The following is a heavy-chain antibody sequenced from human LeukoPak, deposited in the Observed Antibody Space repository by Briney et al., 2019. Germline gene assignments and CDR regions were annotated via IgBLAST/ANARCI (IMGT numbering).Heavy chain of an antibody. Sequence: ASVKVSCKASGYTFTGYYMHWVRQAPGRGLEWMGWINPNSGGTNYAQKFQGRVTMTRDTSISTAYMELSRLRSDDTAVYYCARLTKEMVRGVIINHDNWFDPWGQGTLVTVSS. J-gene: IGHJ5*02. V-gene: IGHV1-2*02. CDR3: ARLTKEMVRGVIINHDNWFDP. D-gene: IGHD3-10*01. CDR2: INPNSGGT. CDR1: GYTFTGYY.